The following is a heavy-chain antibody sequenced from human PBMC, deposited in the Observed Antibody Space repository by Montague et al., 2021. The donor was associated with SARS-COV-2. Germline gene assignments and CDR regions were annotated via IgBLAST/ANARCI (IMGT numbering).Heavy chain of an antibody. V-gene: IGHV4-34*01. Sequence: SETLSLTCAVYGVSFSGYYWSWIRQPPGKGLEWIGEINHSGSTNYNPSLKSRVTISVDTSRNQFSLKLSSVTAADTAVYYCARGPGVVIILAIYYYGMDVWGQGTTVTVSS. CDR2: INHSGST. D-gene: IGHD3-3*01. CDR3: ARGPGVVIILAIYYYGMDV. J-gene: IGHJ6*02. CDR1: GVSFSGYY.